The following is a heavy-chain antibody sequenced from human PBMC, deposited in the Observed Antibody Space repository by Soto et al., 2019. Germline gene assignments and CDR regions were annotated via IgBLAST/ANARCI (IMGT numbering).Heavy chain of an antibody. V-gene: IGHV1-2*02. CDR2: INPNSGGT. J-gene: IGHJ5*02. D-gene: IGHD3-22*01. Sequence: VPLVQSGAEVKKPGASVKVSCKASGYTFTGYYMHWVRQAPGQGLEWMGWINPNSGGTNFAQKFQGRVTMTRDTSISTDYMGLSRLRSDDTAVYYCARELELYYYDSSGYYGWWFAPWCQGAPVTVSS. CDR1: GYTFTGYY. CDR3: ARELELYYYDSSGYYGWWFAP.